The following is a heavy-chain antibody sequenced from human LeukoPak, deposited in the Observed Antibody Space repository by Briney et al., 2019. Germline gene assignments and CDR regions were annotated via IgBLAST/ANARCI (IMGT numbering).Heavy chain of an antibody. Sequence: KASETLSLTCTVSGGSISSFYYTWLRQPPGKGLEWIGYIDSSGITNYNSSLNSRVTISLDTSQNQFSLKLNSVTAADTAVYYCATVASGWYPDYWGQGALVTVAS. CDR2: IDSSGIT. D-gene: IGHD6-19*01. CDR1: GGSISSFY. V-gene: IGHV4-59*01. J-gene: IGHJ4*02. CDR3: ATVASGWYPDY.